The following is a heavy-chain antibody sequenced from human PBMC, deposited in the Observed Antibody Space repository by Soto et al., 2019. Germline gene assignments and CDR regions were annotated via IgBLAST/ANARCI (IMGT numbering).Heavy chain of an antibody. J-gene: IGHJ5*02. Sequence: QVQLVQSGAEVKKPGASVKVSCKASGYTFTSYDINWVRQATGQGLEWMGWMNPNSGNTVYAQKFQGRVTMTRNTSISTAYMELSSLRSEDTAVYYCARERTATTSNWFDPWGQGTLVTVSS. CDR3: ARERTATTSNWFDP. CDR2: MNPNSGNT. V-gene: IGHV1-8*01. D-gene: IGHD1-7*01. CDR1: GYTFTSYD.